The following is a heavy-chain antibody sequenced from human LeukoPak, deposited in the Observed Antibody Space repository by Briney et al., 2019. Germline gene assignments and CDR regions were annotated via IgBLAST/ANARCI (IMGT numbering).Heavy chain of an antibody. CDR1: GFTFSSYA. Sequence: GRSLRLSCAASGFTFSSYAMHWVRQAPGKGLEWVAVISYDGSNKYYADSVKGRFTISRDDSKSTLYLQMNSLRAEDTAVYYCTTKVIRGNSGDDYDDWGQETLVTVSS. D-gene: IGHD5-12*01. J-gene: IGHJ4*02. V-gene: IGHV3-30*01. CDR2: ISYDGSNK. CDR3: TTKVIRGNSGDDYDD.